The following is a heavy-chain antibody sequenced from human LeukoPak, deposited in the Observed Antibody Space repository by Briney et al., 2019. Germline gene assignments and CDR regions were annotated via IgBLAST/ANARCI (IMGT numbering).Heavy chain of an antibody. J-gene: IGHJ4*02. CDR2: LYHDGGT. V-gene: IGHV3-53*01. D-gene: IGHD3-10*01. CDR3: VHGWASYGSGSSEFFDY. CDR1: GFTFDKYF. Sequence: GGSLRLSCATSGFTFDKYFIHWVRQAPGKGLGYVSVLYHDGGTYSADSVKGRFTISRNNSKNTLYLQMNSLRVEDTAVYYCVHGWASYGSGSSEFFDYWGQGSLVTVSS.